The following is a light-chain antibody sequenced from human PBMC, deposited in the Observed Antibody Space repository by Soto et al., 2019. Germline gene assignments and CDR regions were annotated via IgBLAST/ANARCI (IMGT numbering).Light chain of an antibody. CDR2: GVS. CDR3: SSHTTSSALQV. Sequence: QSVLTQPASVSGSPGQSITISCTGTISDFVIYNYVSWYQQHPGKAPKLMLYGVSNRPSGVSNRFSGSKSGNTASLTISGLQAEDEADYYCSSHTTSSALQVFGTGTKFTVL. V-gene: IGLV2-14*01. J-gene: IGLJ1*01. CDR1: ISDFVIYNY.